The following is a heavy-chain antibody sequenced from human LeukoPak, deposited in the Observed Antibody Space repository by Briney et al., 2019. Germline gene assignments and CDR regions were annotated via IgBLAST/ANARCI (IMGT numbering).Heavy chain of an antibody. Sequence: SQTLSLNCAISGDGVSSNSAAWNWTRQSPSRGLEWLGRTYYRSKWYSDYGISVKSRIIINPDTSKNQFSLQLNSVTPEDTAMYFCARGIFNAFDFWGLGTMVTVSS. V-gene: IGHV6-1*01. CDR3: ARGIFNAFDF. CDR1: GDGVSSNSAA. CDR2: TYYRSKWYS. J-gene: IGHJ3*01.